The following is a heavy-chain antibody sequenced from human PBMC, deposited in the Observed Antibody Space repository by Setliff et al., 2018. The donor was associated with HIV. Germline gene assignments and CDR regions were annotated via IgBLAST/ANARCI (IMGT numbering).Heavy chain of an antibody. CDR2: IYHSGSA. CDR1: GGSISSSNW. Sequence: KPSETLPLTCAVSGGSISSSNWWTWARQPPGKGLEWVGEIYHSGSANYNPSLKSRVTISVDKSKNQFSLKLTSVTAADTAVYYCARYYYDRSGSSAPYYFMDVWGKGTTVTVSS. V-gene: IGHV4-4*02. CDR3: ARYYYDRSGSSAPYYFMDV. D-gene: IGHD3-22*01. J-gene: IGHJ6*03.